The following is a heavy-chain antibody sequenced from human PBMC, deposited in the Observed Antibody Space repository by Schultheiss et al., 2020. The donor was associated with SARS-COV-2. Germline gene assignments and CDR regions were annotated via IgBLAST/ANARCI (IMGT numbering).Heavy chain of an antibody. CDR1: GGSVSSGSYY. CDR3: ARVYGDVSLYYYYYYMDV. CDR2: IFYTGRT. Sequence: SETLSLTCTVSGGSVSSGSYYWSWIRQPPGKGLEWIGSIFYTGRTYYNPSLKSRVTISVDTSKNQFSLKLSSVTAADTAVYYCARVYGDVSLYYYYYYMDVWGKGTTVTVFS. V-gene: IGHV4-39*07. D-gene: IGHD4-17*01. J-gene: IGHJ6*03.